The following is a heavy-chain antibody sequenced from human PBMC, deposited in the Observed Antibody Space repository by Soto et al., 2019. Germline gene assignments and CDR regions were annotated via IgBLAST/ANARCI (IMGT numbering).Heavy chain of an antibody. D-gene: IGHD2-8*02. CDR1: GGSISSGGYY. V-gene: IGHV4-31*03. CDR3: ARLVVPTYYFDY. J-gene: IGHJ4*02. CDR2: IYYSGST. Sequence: VQLQESGPGLVKPSQTLSLTCTVSGGSISSGGYYWSWLRQHPGKGLEWIGYIYYSGSTFYNPSLQSRVTISLDTSKYQFSLKLSSVTAADTAVYFCARLVVPTYYFDYWGQGTLVTVSS.